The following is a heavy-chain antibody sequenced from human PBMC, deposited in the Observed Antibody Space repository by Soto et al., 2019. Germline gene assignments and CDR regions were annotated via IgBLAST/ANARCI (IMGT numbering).Heavy chain of an antibody. D-gene: IGHD6-19*01. Sequence: LRLSCAASGFTFSSYDMHWVRQATGKGLEWVSAIGPAGDTYYPDSVKGRFTISRENAKNSLYLQMNSLRAGDTAVYYCARVAAVAGSPFDYWGQGTLVTVSS. V-gene: IGHV3-13*01. CDR1: GFTFSSYD. CDR3: ARVAAVAGSPFDY. CDR2: IGPAGDT. J-gene: IGHJ4*02.